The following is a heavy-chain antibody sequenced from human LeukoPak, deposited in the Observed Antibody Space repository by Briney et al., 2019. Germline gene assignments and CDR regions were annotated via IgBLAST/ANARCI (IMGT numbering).Heavy chain of an antibody. CDR3: ARHSSSSSRNWFDP. V-gene: IGHV3-53*01. Sequence: GGSLRLSCAASGFTVSSNYMSWVRQAPGKGLEWVSVIYSDGSTSYADSVRGRFTISRDNSKNTLYLQMNSLRAEDTAVYYCARHSSSSSRNWFDPWGQGTLVTVSS. CDR2: IYSDGST. D-gene: IGHD6-6*01. J-gene: IGHJ5*02. CDR1: GFTVSSNY.